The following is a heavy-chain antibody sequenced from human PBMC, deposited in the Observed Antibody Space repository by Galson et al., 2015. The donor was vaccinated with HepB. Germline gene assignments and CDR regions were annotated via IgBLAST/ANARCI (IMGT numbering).Heavy chain of an antibody. D-gene: IGHD1-26*01. CDR1: GFTFSSYS. Sequence: SLRLSCAASGFTFSSYSMNWVRQAPGKGLEWVSSISSSSSYIYYADSVKGRFTISRDNAKNSLYLQMNSLRAEDTAVYYCARAPGSTGSYYYYGMDVWGQGTTVTVSS. CDR3: ARAPGSTGSYYYYGMDV. V-gene: IGHV3-21*01. J-gene: IGHJ6*02. CDR2: ISSSSSYI.